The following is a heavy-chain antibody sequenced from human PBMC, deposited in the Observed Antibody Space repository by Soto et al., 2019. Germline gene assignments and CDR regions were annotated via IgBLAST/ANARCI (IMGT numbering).Heavy chain of an antibody. CDR3: VKNSPIGSTFSGYDGIDY. J-gene: IGHJ4*02. CDR2: IVLLLNIA. Sequence: QVQLVQSGAEVKKPGSSVKVSCESSGGTFSNDIITWVRQAPGQGLEWMGRIVLLLNIANYAQKFQGRVTITAXKXTXTXXMELNSLTSEDTAAYYCVKNSPIGSTFSGYDGIDYWGQGTLVTVSS. V-gene: IGHV1-69*02. D-gene: IGHD5-12*01. CDR1: GGTFSNDI.